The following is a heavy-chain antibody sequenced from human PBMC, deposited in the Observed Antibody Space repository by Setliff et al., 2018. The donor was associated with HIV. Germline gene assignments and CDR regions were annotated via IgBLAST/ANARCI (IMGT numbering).Heavy chain of an antibody. Sequence: GGSLRLSCAASGFTFSGSWMHWVRQAPGEGLVWISRINSDGRSTIYADSVEGRFTISRDNAKNTLYLQLNSLRVEDTAVYFCASWRVPRYAFDIWGRGTMVTVSS. V-gene: IGHV3-74*01. J-gene: IGHJ3*02. CDR2: INSDGRST. CDR3: ASWRVPRYAFDI. CDR1: GFTFSGSW. D-gene: IGHD3-3*01.